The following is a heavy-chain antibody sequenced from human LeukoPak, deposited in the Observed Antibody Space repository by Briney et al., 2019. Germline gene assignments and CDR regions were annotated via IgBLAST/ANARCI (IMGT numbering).Heavy chain of an antibody. CDR1: GFAFSSYW. V-gene: IGHV3-7*01. CDR2: IKQDGSEK. Sequence: GGSLRLSCAASGFAFSSYWMSWVRQAPGKGLEWVANIKQDGSEKYYVDSVKGRFTISRDNAKNSLYLQMNSLRAEDTAVYYCARVGYYYYYGMDVWGRGTTVTVSS. J-gene: IGHJ6*02. CDR3: ARVGYYYYYGMDV.